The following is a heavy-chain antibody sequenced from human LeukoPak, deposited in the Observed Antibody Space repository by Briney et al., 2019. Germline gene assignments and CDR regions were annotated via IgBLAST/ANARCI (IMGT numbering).Heavy chain of an antibody. D-gene: IGHD4-17*01. CDR3: ATEGGWAPTDYGDKVY. CDR1: GYTFTGYY. J-gene: IGHJ4*02. V-gene: IGHV1-18*04. CDR2: ISPYNGNT. Sequence: ASVKVSCKASGYTFTGYYMHWVRQAPGQGLEWMGWISPYNGNTNYAQKLQGRVTLTTDTSTSTAYMDLRSLRSDDTAVYYCATEGGWAPTDYGDKVYWGQGTPVTVSS.